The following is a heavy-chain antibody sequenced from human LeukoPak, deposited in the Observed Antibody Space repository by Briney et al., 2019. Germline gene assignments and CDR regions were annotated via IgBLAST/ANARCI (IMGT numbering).Heavy chain of an antibody. V-gene: IGHV1-2*02. D-gene: IGHD5-24*01. J-gene: IGHJ4*02. CDR2: INPNSGGT. CDR1: GYTFTDYY. Sequence: GASVKVSCKASGYTFTDYYMHWVRQAPGQGLDWMGWINPNSGGTHYAQKFQGRVTITRDTSINTAYMELSRLKSDDTAVYSCARGWEMATIRGFDYWGQGTLITVSS. CDR3: ARGWEMATIRGFDY.